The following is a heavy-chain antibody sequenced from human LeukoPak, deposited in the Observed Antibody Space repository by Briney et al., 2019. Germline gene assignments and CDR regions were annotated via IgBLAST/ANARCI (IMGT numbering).Heavy chain of an antibody. CDR3: ARAQGGVTHHHRIKYYFDY. CDR1: GFTFDDYG. Sequence: RTGGSLRLSCAASGFTFDDYGMSWVRQAPGKGPEWVSGINWNGGSTGYADSVKGRFTISRDNAKNSLYLQMNSLRAEDTALYYCARAQGGVTHHHRIKYYFDYWGQGTLVTVSS. CDR2: INWNGGST. V-gene: IGHV3-20*04. D-gene: IGHD2-21*02. J-gene: IGHJ4*02.